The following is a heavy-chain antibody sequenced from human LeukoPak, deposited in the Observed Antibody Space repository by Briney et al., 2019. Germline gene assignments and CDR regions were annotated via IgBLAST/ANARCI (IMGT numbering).Heavy chain of an antibody. Sequence: SVKVSCKASGYTFTSYCISWVRHAPGQGLEWMGWISAYNGNTNYAQKLQGRVTMATDTSTSTAYMEMRSLRSDDTAVYYCARDQYYDSKGWFDPWGQGTLVTVSS. CDR3: ARDQYYDSKGWFDP. V-gene: IGHV1-18*01. CDR1: GYTFTSYC. CDR2: ISAYNGNT. D-gene: IGHD3-22*01. J-gene: IGHJ5*02.